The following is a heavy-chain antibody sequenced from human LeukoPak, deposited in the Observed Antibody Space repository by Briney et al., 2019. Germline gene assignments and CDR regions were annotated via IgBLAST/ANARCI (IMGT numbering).Heavy chain of an antibody. J-gene: IGHJ5*02. D-gene: IGHD6-13*01. Sequence: PSETLSLTCNVSGGSIRGYYWSWIRQPPGKGLEWIGYIYSSGSTNYNPSHKSRVTMSVDTSKNQFSLKLSSVTAADTAGYYCARRFSSSWGLKYWFDPWGQGTLVTVSS. V-gene: IGHV4-59*12. CDR1: GGSIRGYY. CDR3: ARRFSSSWGLKYWFDP. CDR2: IYSSGST.